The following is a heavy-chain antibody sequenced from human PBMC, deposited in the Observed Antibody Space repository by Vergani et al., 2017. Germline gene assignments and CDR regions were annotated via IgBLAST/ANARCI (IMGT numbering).Heavy chain of an antibody. D-gene: IGHD5-18*01. J-gene: IGHJ4*02. CDR1: GYTFTSYY. CDR2: INPSGGST. CDR3: ARDXGFGGYSEGDSGGPYDY. V-gene: IGHV1-46*01. Sequence: QVQLVQSGAEVKKPGASVKVSCKASGYTFTSYYMHWVRQAPGQGLEWMGIINPSGGSTSYAQKFQGRVTMTRATSTSTVYMELSSLRSEDTAVYYCARDXGFGGYSEGDSGGPYDYWGQGTLVTVSS.